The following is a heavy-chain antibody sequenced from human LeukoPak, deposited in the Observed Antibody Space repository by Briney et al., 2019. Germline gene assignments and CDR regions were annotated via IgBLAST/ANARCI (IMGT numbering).Heavy chain of an antibody. J-gene: IGHJ4*02. Sequence: MAGGSLRLSCAASGFTFSSYSMNWVRQAPGKGLEWASSISSSSSYIYYADSVKGRFTISRDNAKNSLYLQMNSLRAEDTAVYYCARDVSRRVVPGADFDYWGQGTLVTVSS. D-gene: IGHD2-2*01. CDR2: ISSSSSYI. V-gene: IGHV3-21*01. CDR1: GFTFSSYS. CDR3: ARDVSRRVVPGADFDY.